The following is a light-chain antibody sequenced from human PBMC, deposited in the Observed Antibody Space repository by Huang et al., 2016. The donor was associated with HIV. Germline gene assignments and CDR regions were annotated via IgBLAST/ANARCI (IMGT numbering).Light chain of an antibody. V-gene: IGKV3-11*01. CDR1: QRVSSS. J-gene: IGKJ3*01. Sequence: EIVLTQSPATLSLSPRERATLSCRASQRVSSSLAWYQQKPGQPPRLLIYDASTRATGIPARFSGGGSGTDCTLIISSLEPEDFAVYYCQQRSNWPPITFGPGTKVDIK. CDR3: QQRSNWPPIT. CDR2: DAS.